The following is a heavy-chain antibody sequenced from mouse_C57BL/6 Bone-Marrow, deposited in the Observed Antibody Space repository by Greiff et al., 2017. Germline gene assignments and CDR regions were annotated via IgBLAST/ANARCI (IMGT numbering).Heavy chain of an antibody. V-gene: IGHV1-50*01. Sequence: QVQLQQPGAELVKPGASVKLSCKASGYTFTSYWMQWVKQRPGQGLEWIGEIDPSDSYTNYNQKVKGKATLTVDTAASTADMQLSSLTSEDSAVYYCAREGAYYSNAWFAYWGQGTLVTVSA. CDR2: IDPSDSYT. D-gene: IGHD2-5*01. J-gene: IGHJ3*01. CDR3: AREGAYYSNAWFAY. CDR1: GYTFTSYW.